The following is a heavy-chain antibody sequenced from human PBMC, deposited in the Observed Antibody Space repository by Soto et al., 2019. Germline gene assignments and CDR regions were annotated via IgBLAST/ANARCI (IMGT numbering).Heavy chain of an antibody. Sequence: PGGSLRLSCAASGFTFSSYAMSWVRQAPGKGLEWVSAISGSGGSTYYADSVKGRFTISRDNSKNTLYLQMNSLRAEDTAVYYCAKVPYGSGSYYNTPLLPWGQGTLVTVSS. CDR1: GFTFSSYA. CDR2: ISGSGGST. J-gene: IGHJ5*02. D-gene: IGHD3-10*01. V-gene: IGHV3-23*01. CDR3: AKVPYGSGSYYNTPLLP.